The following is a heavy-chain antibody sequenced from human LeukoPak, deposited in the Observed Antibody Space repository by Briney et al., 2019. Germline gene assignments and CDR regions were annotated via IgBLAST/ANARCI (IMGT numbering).Heavy chain of an antibody. J-gene: IGHJ4*02. D-gene: IGHD2-15*01. CDR1: GYSISSSFY. CDR3: AREVVVAATYDY. V-gene: IGHV4-4*07. Sequence: ASGTLSLTCTVSGYSISSSFYWSWIRQPAGKGLGWIGRIYTSGNTNYNPSLKSRVTMSVDTSKNQFSLKLSSVTAADTAVYYCAREVVVAATYDYWGQGTLVTVSS. CDR2: IYTSGNT.